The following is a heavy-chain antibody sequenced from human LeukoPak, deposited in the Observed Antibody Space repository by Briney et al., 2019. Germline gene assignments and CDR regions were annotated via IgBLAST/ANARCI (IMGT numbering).Heavy chain of an antibody. Sequence: GGSLRLSCAASGFTFSIYAMRWARQARGGGLEWVSAIRCSGGSTYYAASVKGRFTISRDNSKNTLYLQMNSLRAEDTAVYYCAKDLGDYDILTGDWGQGTLVTVSS. CDR2: IRCSGGST. V-gene: IGHV3-23*01. CDR3: AKDLGDYDILTGD. J-gene: IGHJ4*02. CDR1: GFTFSIYA. D-gene: IGHD3-9*01.